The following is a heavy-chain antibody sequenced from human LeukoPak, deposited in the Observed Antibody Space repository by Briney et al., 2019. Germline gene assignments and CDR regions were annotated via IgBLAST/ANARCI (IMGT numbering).Heavy chain of an antibody. CDR2: ISYDGSNE. CDR1: GFTFSSYA. J-gene: IGHJ4*02. Sequence: PGGSLRLFCAASGFTFSSYAMHWVRQAPGKGLEWVAVISYDGSNEFYADSVKGRLTISRHNSENTLYLQMNSLRVEDTAVYYCARGRDFWSGYYTPDYWGQGTLVTVSS. V-gene: IGHV3-30*04. CDR3: ARGRDFWSGYYTPDY. D-gene: IGHD3-3*01.